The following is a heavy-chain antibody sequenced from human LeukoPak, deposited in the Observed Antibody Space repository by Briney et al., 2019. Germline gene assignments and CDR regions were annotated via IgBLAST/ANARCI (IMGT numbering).Heavy chain of an antibody. CDR1: GYSFTSYW. J-gene: IGHJ4*02. V-gene: IGHV5-51*01. Sequence: GESLKISFKGSGYSFTSYWIGWVRQMPGKGLEWMGIIYPGDSDTRYSPSFQGQVTISADKSISTAYLQWSSLKASDTAMYYCARKDYYDSSGYYDPGPFDYWGQGTLVTVSS. CDR3: ARKDYYDSSGYYDPGPFDY. D-gene: IGHD3-22*01. CDR2: IYPGDSDT.